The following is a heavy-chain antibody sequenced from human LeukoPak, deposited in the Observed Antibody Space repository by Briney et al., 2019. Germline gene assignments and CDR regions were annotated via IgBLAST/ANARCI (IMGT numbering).Heavy chain of an antibody. CDR3: AVLEYGY. D-gene: IGHD2-2*01. V-gene: IGHV3-66*01. Sequence: GGSLRLSCAASEFSVGSNYMTWVRQAPGKGLEWVSLIYSGGSTYYADSVKGRFTISRDNSKNTLYLQMNSLRAEDTAVYYCAVLEYGYWGQGTLVTVSS. J-gene: IGHJ4*02. CDR2: IYSGGST. CDR1: EFSVGSNY.